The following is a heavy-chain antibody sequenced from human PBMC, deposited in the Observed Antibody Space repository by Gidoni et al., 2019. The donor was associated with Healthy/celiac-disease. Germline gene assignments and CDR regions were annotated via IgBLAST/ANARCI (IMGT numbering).Heavy chain of an antibody. CDR2: ISSSSSYI. V-gene: IGHV3-21*01. Sequence: EVQLVESGGGLVKPGGSLRLSCPASGFTFSSYSMNWVRQAPGKGLEWVASISSSSSYIYYADSVKGRFTISRDNAKNSLYLQMNSLRAEDTAVYYCARDRGYGDYVEGDFDYWGQGTLVTVSS. CDR1: GFTFSSYS. D-gene: IGHD4-17*01. CDR3: ARDRGYGDYVEGDFDY. J-gene: IGHJ4*02.